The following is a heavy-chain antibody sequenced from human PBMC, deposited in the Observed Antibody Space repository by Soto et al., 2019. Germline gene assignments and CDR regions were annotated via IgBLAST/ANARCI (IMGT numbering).Heavy chain of an antibody. CDR1: GFTFSSYG. CDR3: AKDDDSSCYFY. V-gene: IGHV3-30*18. CDR2: ISYDGSNK. Sequence: QVQLVESGGGVVQPGRSLRLSCAASGFTFSSYGMHWVRQAPGKGLEWVAVISYDGSNKYYADSVKGRFTISRDNSKNTLYLQMNSLGAEDKAVYYCAKDDDSSCYFYWGQGTLVTVSS. J-gene: IGHJ4*02. D-gene: IGHD3-22*01.